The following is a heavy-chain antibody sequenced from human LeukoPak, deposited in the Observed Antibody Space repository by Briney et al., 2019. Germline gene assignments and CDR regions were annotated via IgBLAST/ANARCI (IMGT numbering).Heavy chain of an antibody. CDR2: ISAYNGDT. Sequence: ASVKVSCKASGYTFTSYGISWARQAPGQGLEWMGWISAYNGDTNYGQNLQGRVTMTTDTSTSTVYMELRSLRSDDTAVYYCARASQRLGDSDYWGQGTLVTVSS. V-gene: IGHV1-18*01. J-gene: IGHJ4*02. CDR1: GYTFTSYG. CDR3: ARASQRLGDSDY. D-gene: IGHD6-25*01.